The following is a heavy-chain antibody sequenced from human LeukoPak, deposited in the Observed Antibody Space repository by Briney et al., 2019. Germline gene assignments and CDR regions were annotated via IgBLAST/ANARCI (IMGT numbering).Heavy chain of an antibody. CDR2: ISAYNGNT. V-gene: IGHV1-18*01. D-gene: IGHD3-3*01. Sequence: GASVKVSCKASGYTFTSYGISWVRHAPGQGLEWMGWISAYNGNTNYAQKLQGRVTMTTDTSTSTAYMELRSLRSDDTAVYYCARDLPSYASYYDFWSGYYTRVFDYWGQGTLVTVSS. CDR1: GYTFTSYG. J-gene: IGHJ4*02. CDR3: ARDLPSYASYYDFWSGYYTRVFDY.